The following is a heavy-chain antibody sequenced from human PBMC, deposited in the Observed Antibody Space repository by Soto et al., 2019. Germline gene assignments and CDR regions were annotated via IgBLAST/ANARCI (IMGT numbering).Heavy chain of an antibody. D-gene: IGHD3-10*01. V-gene: IGHV4-39*01. J-gene: IGHJ4*02. CDR3: WTAVDPLDY. CDR2: IYYSGST. Sequence: PSETLSLTCTVSGGSISSSSYYWGWIRQPPGKGLEWIGSIYYSGSTYYNPSLKSRVTISVDTSKNQFSLKIDDTAVYYCTSRRDWTAVDPLDYWGLGTLVTVSS. CDR1: GGSISSSSYY.